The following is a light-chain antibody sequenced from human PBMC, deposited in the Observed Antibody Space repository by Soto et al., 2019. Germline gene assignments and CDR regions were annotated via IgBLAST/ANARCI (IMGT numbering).Light chain of an antibody. CDR1: RSNVESNS. V-gene: IGLV1-44*01. Sequence: QPVLTQPPSASGAPGQRVVISCSGGRSNVESNSVNWYQHLPGSSPKLLIFSNNQRPSGVPDRLSGSKSGTSASLAIAGLQSADEADYYWAAWDDSLSAYVFGSGTKVTVL. CDR3: AAWDDSLSAYV. CDR2: SNN. J-gene: IGLJ1*01.